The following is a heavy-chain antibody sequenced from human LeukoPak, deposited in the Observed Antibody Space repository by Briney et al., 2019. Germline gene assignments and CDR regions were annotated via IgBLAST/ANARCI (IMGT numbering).Heavy chain of an antibody. Sequence: GGSLRISCAASGVTFSTYWMTWVRQAPGKELEWVASINQDGSGKYYVDSVKGRFTISRDNAQKSLYLEMNSLRAEDTAVYYCARAVTSTEGYWGQGTLVTVSS. CDR2: INQDGSGK. CDR3: ARAVTSTEGY. V-gene: IGHV3-7*03. D-gene: IGHD4-17*01. CDR1: GVTFSTYW. J-gene: IGHJ4*02.